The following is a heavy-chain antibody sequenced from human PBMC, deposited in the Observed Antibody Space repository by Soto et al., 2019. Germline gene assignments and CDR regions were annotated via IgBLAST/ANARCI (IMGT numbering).Heavy chain of an antibody. J-gene: IGHJ4*02. CDR2: IYYSGST. V-gene: IGHV4-31*03. Sequence: QVQLQESGPGLVKPSQTLSLTCTVSGGSISSGGYYWSWIRQHPGKGLEWIGYIYYSGSTYYNPSLKCRVTISVDTSKNQFSLKLSSVTAADTAVYYCARVEHTRYDFWSGYYFDYWGQGTLVTVSS. CDR1: GGSISSGGYY. D-gene: IGHD3-3*01. CDR3: ARVEHTRYDFWSGYYFDY.